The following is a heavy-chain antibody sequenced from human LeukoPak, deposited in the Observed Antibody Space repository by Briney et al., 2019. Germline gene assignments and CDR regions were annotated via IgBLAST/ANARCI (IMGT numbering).Heavy chain of an antibody. Sequence: PSQTLSLTCTVSGGSISSGDYYWSWIRQPPGKGLEWIGYISYCGSTYYNPSLKSRVTISVGTSKNQFSLRLSSVTAADTAEYYCARERRTNWNGPNFDYWGQGTLVTVS. CDR1: GGSISSGDYY. D-gene: IGHD1-20*01. CDR3: ARERRTNWNGPNFDY. CDR2: ISYCGST. J-gene: IGHJ4*02. V-gene: IGHV4-30-4*08.